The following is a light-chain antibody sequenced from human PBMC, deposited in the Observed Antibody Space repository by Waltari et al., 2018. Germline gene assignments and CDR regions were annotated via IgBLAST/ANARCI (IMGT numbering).Light chain of an antibody. CDR1: SSDVGAYNF. CDR2: EVS. CDR3: SSYAGSDNLRV. Sequence: QSALTQPPSASGSPGQSVTISCTGTSSDVGAYNFVSWYQQHPGKAPKLLIYEVSKRPSGVPHRFSSSKSGITASLTVSGLQAEDEADYYCSSYAGSDNLRVFGTGTMVTVL. J-gene: IGLJ1*01. V-gene: IGLV2-8*01.